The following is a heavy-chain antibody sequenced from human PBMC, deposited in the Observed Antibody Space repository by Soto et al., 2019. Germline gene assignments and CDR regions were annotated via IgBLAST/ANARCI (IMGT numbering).Heavy chain of an antibody. CDR3: ARLTYDILTGYYGAFDI. CDR1: GGSISSHY. CDR2: IYYSGST. V-gene: IGHV4-59*08. Sequence: PSETLSLTCTVSGGSISSHYWSWIRQPPGKGLEWIGYIYYSGSTNYNPSLKSRVTISVDTSKNQFSLKLSSVTAADTAVYYCARLTYDILTGYYGAFDIWGQGTMVTVSS. J-gene: IGHJ3*02. D-gene: IGHD3-9*01.